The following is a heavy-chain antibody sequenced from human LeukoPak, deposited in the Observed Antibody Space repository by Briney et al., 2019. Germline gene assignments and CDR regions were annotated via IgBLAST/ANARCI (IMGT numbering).Heavy chain of an antibody. J-gene: IGHJ4*02. D-gene: IGHD4-11*01. CDR2: IYYSGST. Sequence: SETLSLTCTVSGGSISSYYWSWIRQPPGKGLEWIGYIYYSGSTYYNPSLKSRVTISVDTSKNQFSLKLSSVTAADTAVYYCARAEINDYSRYWGQGIPVIVSS. CDR3: ARAEINDYSRY. V-gene: IGHV4-59*12. CDR1: GGSISSYY.